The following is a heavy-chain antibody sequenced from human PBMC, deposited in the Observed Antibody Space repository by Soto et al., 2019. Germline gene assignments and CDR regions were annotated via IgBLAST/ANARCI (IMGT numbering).Heavy chain of an antibody. D-gene: IGHD3-3*01. CDR3: ARFDFGVVTSDDY. J-gene: IGHJ4*02. Sequence: ASVKVSCKASGYTFTSYDINCVRQATGQGLEWMGWMNPNSGNTGYAQKFQGRVTMTRNTSISTAYMELSSLRSEDTAVYYCARFDFGVVTSDDYWGQGTLVTVSS. CDR1: GYTFTSYD. CDR2: MNPNSGNT. V-gene: IGHV1-8*01.